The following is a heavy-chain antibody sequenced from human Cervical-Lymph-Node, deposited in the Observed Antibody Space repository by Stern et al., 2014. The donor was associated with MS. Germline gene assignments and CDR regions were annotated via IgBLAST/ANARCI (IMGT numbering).Heavy chain of an antibody. CDR2: IIPLFGTA. J-gene: IGHJ4*02. Sequence: VQLLESGAEVTKPGSSVKVSCKASGGTFSSYAINWVRQAPGQGLEWMGGIIPLFGTASYAQKFQGRVTITADESTSTAYMELSSLRSEDTAVYYCARGSTVVTDYFDYWGQGTLVTVSS. CDR3: ARGSTVVTDYFDY. D-gene: IGHD4-23*01. V-gene: IGHV1-69*01. CDR1: GGTFSSYA.